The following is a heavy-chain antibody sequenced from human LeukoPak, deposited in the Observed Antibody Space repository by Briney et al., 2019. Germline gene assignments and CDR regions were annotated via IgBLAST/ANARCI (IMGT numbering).Heavy chain of an antibody. CDR1: GFTFTSYW. V-gene: IGHV3-74*01. J-gene: IGHJ4*02. CDR2: INSDGRST. D-gene: IGHD2-21*01. CDR3: ARTLDNSPSDC. Sequence: GGSLRLSCAASGFTFTSYWMHWVRQAPGKGLVWVSRINSDGRSTSYADSVKGRFTISRDNAKNTLYLQMNSLRAEDTAVYYCARTLDNSPSDCWGQGTQVTVSS.